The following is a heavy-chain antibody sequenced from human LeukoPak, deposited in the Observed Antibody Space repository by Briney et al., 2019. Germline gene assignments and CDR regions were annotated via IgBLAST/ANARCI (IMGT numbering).Heavy chain of an antibody. V-gene: IGHV3-15*01. J-gene: IGHJ4*02. CDR2: LKSKTDGGTT. CDR1: GFSFTNSR. Sequence: IPGGSLRLFCAASGFSFTNSRERGPREAPGEGREGVGRLKSKTDGGTTNYPAPAKGRFTMSRDNSKNTLYMQMDSLKIEDTVVYYCTTVRVNDYVWGNYLYSYIDYWGQATLV. CDR3: TTVRVNDYVWGNYLYSYIDY. D-gene: IGHD3-16*02.